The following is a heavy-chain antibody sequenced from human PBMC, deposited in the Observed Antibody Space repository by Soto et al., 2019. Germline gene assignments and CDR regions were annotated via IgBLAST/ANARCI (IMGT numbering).Heavy chain of an antibody. CDR1: GFTFSSYA. V-gene: IGHV3-30-3*01. D-gene: IGHD1-7*01. J-gene: IGHJ4*02. Sequence: GGSLRLSCAASGFTFSSYAMHWVRQAAGRGLEWVAVISYDGSNKYYADSVKGRFTISRENSKNTLYLQMNSLRAEDTAVYYCARAPRYNWNYAGYWGQGTLVNVSS. CDR2: ISYDGSNK. CDR3: ARAPRYNWNYAGY.